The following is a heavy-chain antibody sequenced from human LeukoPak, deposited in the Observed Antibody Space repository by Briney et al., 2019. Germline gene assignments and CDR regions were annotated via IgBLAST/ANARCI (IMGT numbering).Heavy chain of an antibody. CDR3: ARHTRGFWSGYYSDY. CDR1: GYSFTSYW. Sequence: GESLKISCKGSGYSFTSYWIGWVRQMPGKGLEWLGIIYPGYSDTRSSPSFQGQLTITTDKSISTAYLQWSSLKASDTAMYYCARHTRGFWSGYYSDYWGQGTLVTVSS. CDR2: IYPGYSDT. D-gene: IGHD3-3*01. J-gene: IGHJ4*02. V-gene: IGHV5-51*01.